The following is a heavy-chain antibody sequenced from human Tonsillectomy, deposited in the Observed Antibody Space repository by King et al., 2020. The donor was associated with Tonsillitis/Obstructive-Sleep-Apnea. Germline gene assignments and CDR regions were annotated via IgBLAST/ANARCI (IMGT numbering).Heavy chain of an antibody. V-gene: IGHV3-30*04. CDR3: ARAPGIGASNINYYFGMDV. CDR1: GFTFSSYA. J-gene: IGHJ6*02. Sequence: QVQLVESGGGVVQPGRSLRLSCAASGFTFSSYAMHWVRQAPGKGLEWVTVISYDGSHKYYADSVKGRFTISRDNSKNTLYLQMNSLRPEDTAVYYCARAPGIGASNINYYFGMDVWGQGTTVTVSS. D-gene: IGHD6-13*01. CDR2: ISYDGSHK.